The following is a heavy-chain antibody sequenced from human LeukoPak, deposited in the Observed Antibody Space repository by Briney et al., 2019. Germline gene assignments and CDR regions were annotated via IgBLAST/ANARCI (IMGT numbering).Heavy chain of an antibody. CDR1: GGPILTTNW. CDR3: TRESGAFSPFGF. D-gene: IGHD1-26*01. J-gene: IGHJ4*02. Sequence: SETLSLTCAVSGGPILTTNWWSWVRQPPGKGLEWIGEVHLSGASNYNPSLNSRVSMSIDKSQNQLSLHLTSVTAADTAMYYCTRESGAFSPFGFWGQGTLVTVSS. V-gene: IGHV4-4*02. CDR2: VHLSGAS.